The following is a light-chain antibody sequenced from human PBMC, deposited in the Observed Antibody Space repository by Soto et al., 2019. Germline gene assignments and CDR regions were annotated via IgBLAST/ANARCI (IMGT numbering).Light chain of an antibody. CDR2: KVS. CDR1: QSLKHSDGNTY. CDR3: MQDTHYRPYT. V-gene: IGKV2-24*01. J-gene: IGKJ2*01. Sequence: DAVMTQTPLSSPVPLGQPASISCRSSQSLKHSDGNTYLNWLHQRPGQPPRLLIYKVSHRFSGVPDRFSGSGAETDFTLKISRVEAEDVGIYYCMQDTHYRPYTFGPGTKLEIK.